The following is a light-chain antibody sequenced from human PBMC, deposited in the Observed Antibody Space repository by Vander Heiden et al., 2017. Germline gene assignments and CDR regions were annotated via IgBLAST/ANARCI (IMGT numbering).Light chain of an antibody. CDR2: AAS. V-gene: IGKV1-39*01. Sequence: DMQMTQSRPSPSASVGDRGTITSRASQSISSYLNCYQQKPAKAPTLLIFAASSLQSGVPSRFSGSGSGTDFTLTISSLQPEDFATYYCQQSYSTPPVTFGGGTKVEIK. CDR1: QSISSY. J-gene: IGKJ4*01. CDR3: QQSYSTPPVT.